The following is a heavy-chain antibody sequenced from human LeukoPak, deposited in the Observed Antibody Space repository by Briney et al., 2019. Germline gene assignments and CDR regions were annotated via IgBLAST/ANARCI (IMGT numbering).Heavy chain of an antibody. CDR1: GFTFSSYG. CDR3: AKRGYCSSSSCSHYFDY. V-gene: IGHV3-23*01. J-gene: IGHJ4*02. CDR2: ISGSGGST. D-gene: IGHD2-2*01. Sequence: GGSLRLSCAASGFTFSSYGMSWDRQATGKGLEWVSVISGSGGSTYYADSVKGRFTISRDNSKNTLYLQMNSLRAEDTAVYYCAKRGYCSSSSCSHYFDYWGQGTLVTVSS.